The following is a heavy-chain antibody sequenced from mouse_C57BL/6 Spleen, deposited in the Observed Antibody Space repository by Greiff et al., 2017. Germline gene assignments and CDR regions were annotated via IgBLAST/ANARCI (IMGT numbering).Heavy chain of an antibody. J-gene: IGHJ2*01. Sequence: EVMLVESGGDLVKPGGSLKLSCAASGFTFSSYGMSWVRQTPDKRLEWVATISSGGSYTYYPDSVKGRFTISRDNAKNTLYLQMSSLKSEDTAMYYCARSDYYYGSSHDYWGQGTTLTVSS. CDR1: GFTFSSYG. CDR3: ARSDYYYGSSHDY. CDR2: ISSGGSYT. V-gene: IGHV5-6*01. D-gene: IGHD1-1*01.